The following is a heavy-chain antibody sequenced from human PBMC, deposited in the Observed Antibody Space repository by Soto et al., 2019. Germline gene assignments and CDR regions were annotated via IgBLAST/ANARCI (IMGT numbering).Heavy chain of an antibody. J-gene: IGHJ4*02. D-gene: IGHD6-6*01. CDR2: SYHSGST. Sequence: PSETLSLTCAVSSGSISSSNWWSWVRQPPGKGLEWSGESYHSGSTNYNPSLKSRGTIAVDKPKPPSPLQLSSVTAAATAVYYCARDASSSSHASSYYFDYWGQGTLVTAPQ. CDR3: ARDASSSSHASSYYFDY. CDR1: SGSISSSNW. V-gene: IGHV4-4*02.